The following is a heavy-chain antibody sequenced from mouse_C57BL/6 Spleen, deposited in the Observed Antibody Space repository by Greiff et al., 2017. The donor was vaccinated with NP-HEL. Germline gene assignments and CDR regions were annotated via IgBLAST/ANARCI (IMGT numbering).Heavy chain of an antibody. CDR1: GFTFSDYY. V-gene: IGHV5-12*01. CDR3: ARHDGYPSYAMDY. Sequence: EVKLVESGGGLVQPGGSLKLSCAASGFTFSDYYMYWVRQTPEKRLEWVAYISNGGGSTYYPDTVKGRFTISRDNAKNTLYLQMSRLKSEDTAMYYCARHDGYPSYAMDYWGQGTSVTVSS. D-gene: IGHD2-3*01. J-gene: IGHJ4*01. CDR2: ISNGGGST.